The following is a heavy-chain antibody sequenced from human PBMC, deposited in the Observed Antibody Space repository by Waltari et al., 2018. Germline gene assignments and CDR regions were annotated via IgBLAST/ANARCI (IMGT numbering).Heavy chain of an antibody. CDR3: ARGSNVVVPAASYNWFDP. D-gene: IGHD2-2*01. J-gene: IGHJ5*02. CDR1: GGTFSSYA. CDR2: IIPIFGTA. Sequence: QVQLVQSGAEVKKPGSSVKVSCKASGGTFSSYAISWVRQAPGQGLEWMGGIIPIFGTANCAQKFKGRVKITADESTSTAYMELSSLRSEDTAVYYCARGSNVVVPAASYNWFDPWGQGTLVTVSS. V-gene: IGHV1-69*01.